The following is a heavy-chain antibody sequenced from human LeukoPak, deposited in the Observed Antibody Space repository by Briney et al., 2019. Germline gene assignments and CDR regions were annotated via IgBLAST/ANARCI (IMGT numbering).Heavy chain of an antibody. D-gene: IGHD3-10*01. V-gene: IGHV3-66*01. J-gene: IGHJ6*02. CDR3: AREPPMVREPRRYYYGMDV. CDR2: IYSGGST. Sequence: GGSLRLSCAASGFTVSSNYMSWVRQAPGKGLEWVSVIYSGGSTYYADSVKGRFTISRDNSKNTLYLQMNSLRAEDTAVYYCAREPPMVREPRRYYYGMDVWGQGTTVTVSS. CDR1: GFTVSSNY.